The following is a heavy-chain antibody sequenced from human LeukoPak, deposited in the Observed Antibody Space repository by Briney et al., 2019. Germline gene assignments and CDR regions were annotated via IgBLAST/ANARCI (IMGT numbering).Heavy chain of an antibody. CDR2: IIPIFGTA. D-gene: IGHD2-2*01. CDR3: ARGESGERIVVVPAAMPGLNYYYYGMDV. J-gene: IGHJ6*02. Sequence: ASVKVSCKASGGTFSSYAISWVRQAPGQGLKWMGGIIPIFGTANYAQKFQGRVTITADESTSTAYMELSSLRSEDTAVYYCARGESGERIVVVPAAMPGLNYYYYGMDVWGQGTTVTVSS. CDR1: GGTFSSYA. V-gene: IGHV1-69*13.